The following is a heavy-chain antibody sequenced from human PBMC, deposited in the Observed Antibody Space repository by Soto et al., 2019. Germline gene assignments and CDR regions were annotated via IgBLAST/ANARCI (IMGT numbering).Heavy chain of an antibody. Sequence: QVQLVESRGGLVKPGGSLRLSCAASGFTFSGYYMSWIRQAPGKGLEWVSYISSSGSTIYYADSVKGRFTISRDNAKNSLYLQMNSLRAEDTAVYYCARAVAAAGYYYYYYYYMDVSGKGTTVTVSS. CDR1: GFTFSGYY. D-gene: IGHD6-13*01. J-gene: IGHJ6*03. V-gene: IGHV3-11*01. CDR2: ISSSGSTI. CDR3: ARAVAAAGYYYYYYYYMDV.